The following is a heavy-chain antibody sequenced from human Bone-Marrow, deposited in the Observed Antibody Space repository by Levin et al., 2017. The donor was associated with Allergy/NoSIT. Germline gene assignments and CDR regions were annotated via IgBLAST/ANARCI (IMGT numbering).Heavy chain of an antibody. V-gene: IGHV3-30*18. CDR2: ISYDGSTK. J-gene: IGHJ6*02. CDR1: GFAFSRFA. D-gene: IGHD6-19*01. Sequence: PGGSLRLSCAASGFAFSRFAMHWVRQVPGKGLEWVAVISYDGSTKYYADSVKGRFLISRDKTKNTLLLQMNSLRGEDTAVYYCAKGEGDQQSLPLGMDGWGQGTTVTVSS. CDR3: AKGEGDQQSLPLGMDG.